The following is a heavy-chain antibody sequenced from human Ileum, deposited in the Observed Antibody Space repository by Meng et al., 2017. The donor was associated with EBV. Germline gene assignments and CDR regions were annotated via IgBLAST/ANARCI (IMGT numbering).Heavy chain of an antibody. V-gene: IGHV4-30-4*01. CDR1: GGSISSSNYY. J-gene: IGHJ2*01. CDR2: IYNSGST. CDR3: ARGQKGCLDL. Sequence: QRHLHGSGPGLLNPSQTLSLTFTVAGGSISSSNYYWSWIRQPPGKGLEWSGHIYNSGSTYYKPSLKSRITISVDTSKNQFSLKLSSVTAADTAVYYCARGQKGCLDLWGRGTLVTVSS.